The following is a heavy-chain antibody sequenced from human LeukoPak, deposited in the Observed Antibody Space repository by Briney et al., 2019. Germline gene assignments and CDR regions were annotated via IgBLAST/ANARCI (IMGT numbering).Heavy chain of an antibody. J-gene: IGHJ4*02. CDR1: GFTFSSYA. D-gene: IGHD6-13*01. Sequence: PGGSLRLSCAAFGFTFSSYAMHWVRQAPGKGLEWVAVISYDGSNKYYADSVKGRFTISRDNSKNTLYLQMNSLRAEDTAVYYCARDGHSSSWFYYFDYWGQGTLVTVSS. V-gene: IGHV3-30-3*01. CDR2: ISYDGSNK. CDR3: ARDGHSSSWFYYFDY.